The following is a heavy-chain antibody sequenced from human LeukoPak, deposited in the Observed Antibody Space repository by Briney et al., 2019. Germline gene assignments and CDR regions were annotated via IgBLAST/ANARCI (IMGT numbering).Heavy chain of an antibody. D-gene: IGHD3-16*01. CDR2: ISGSGGST. J-gene: IGHJ4*02. V-gene: IGHV3-23*01. CDR1: GFTFSSYA. Sequence: PGGSLRLSCAASGFTFSSYAMSWVRQAPGKGLEWVSAISGSGGSTYYADSVKGRFTISRDNSKSTLYLQMNSLKAEDTAVYYWARNWPYVYVVQSYGGQGPLVTVSS. CDR3: ARNWPYVYVVQSY.